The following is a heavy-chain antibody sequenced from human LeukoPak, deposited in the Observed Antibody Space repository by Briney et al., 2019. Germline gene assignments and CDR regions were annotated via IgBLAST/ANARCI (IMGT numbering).Heavy chain of an antibody. V-gene: IGHV5-51*01. D-gene: IGHD3-22*01. CDR1: GYSFTSYW. CDR3: ARLYDSSGYYARYFDY. Sequence: GECLKISCKGSGYSFTSYWIGWVRQMPGKGLEWMGIIYPGDSDTRYSPSFQGQVTISADKSISTAYLQWSSLKASDTAMYYCARLYDSSGYYARYFDYWGQGTLVTVSS. J-gene: IGHJ4*02. CDR2: IYPGDSDT.